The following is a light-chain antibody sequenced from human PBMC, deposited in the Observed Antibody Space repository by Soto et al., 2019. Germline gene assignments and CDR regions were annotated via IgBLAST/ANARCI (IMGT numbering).Light chain of an antibody. CDR2: DVS. J-gene: IGLJ2*01. V-gene: IGLV2-14*01. Sequence: QSVLTQPASVSGSPGQSITISCTGTSSDVGGYNYVSWYQQHPGKAPKLIIYDVSYRPSGVSNRFSGSKSGNTSSLTISGLQAEDEADYYCSSYTRISTVVFGGGTKLTVL. CDR3: SSYTRISTVV. CDR1: SSDVGGYNY.